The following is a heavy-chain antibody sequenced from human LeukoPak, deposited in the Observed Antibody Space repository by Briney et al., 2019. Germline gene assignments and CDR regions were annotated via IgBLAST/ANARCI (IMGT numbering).Heavy chain of an antibody. D-gene: IGHD2-15*01. CDR1: GYSFTSYW. CDR2: IYPGDPDT. J-gene: IGHJ5*02. V-gene: IGHV5-51*01. CDR3: ARVVVAATPIWFDP. Sequence: GESLKISCQGSGYSFTSYWIGWVRQMPGKGLEWMGIIYPGDPDTRYSPSFQGQVTISADKSISTAYLQWSSLKASDTAMYYCARVVVAATPIWFDPWGQGTLVTVSP.